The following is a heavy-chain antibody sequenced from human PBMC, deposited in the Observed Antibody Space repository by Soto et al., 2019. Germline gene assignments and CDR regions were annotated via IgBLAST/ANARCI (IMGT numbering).Heavy chain of an antibody. CDR3: ARGGDSGSYSNYDYDYGMDV. CDR2: ISAYNGNT. Sequence: ASVKVSCKASGYTFTSYGISWVRQAPGQGLEWMGWISAYNGNTNYAQKLQGTVTMTTDTSTSTADMELRSLRSDDTAVYYCARGGDSGSYSNYDYDYGMDVWGQGTAVTVSS. V-gene: IGHV1-18*01. CDR1: GYTFTSYG. D-gene: IGHD1-26*01. J-gene: IGHJ6*02.